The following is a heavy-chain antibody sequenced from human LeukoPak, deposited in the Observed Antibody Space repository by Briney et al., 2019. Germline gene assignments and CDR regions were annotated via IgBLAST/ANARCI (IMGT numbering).Heavy chain of an antibody. CDR1: GFTFSTYE. J-gene: IGHJ3*02. CDR2: ISNSGRTI. V-gene: IGHV3-48*03. Sequence: GGSLRLSCAASGFTFSTYEMNWVRQAPGKGLEWVSYISNSGRTIYYAASVKGRFTISRDSAKNSLYLQMNSLRAEDTAVYYCARANTMGRDHLDAFDIWGQGTMVTVSS. CDR3: ARANTMGRDHLDAFDI. D-gene: IGHD3-10*01.